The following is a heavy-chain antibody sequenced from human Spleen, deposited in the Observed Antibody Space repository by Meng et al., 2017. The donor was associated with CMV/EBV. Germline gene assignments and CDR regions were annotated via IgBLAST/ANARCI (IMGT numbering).Heavy chain of an antibody. CDR1: EFTFSDYY. CDR2: IDNSGVNK. J-gene: IGHJ4*02. CDR3: ARLSRPTWSPFDN. D-gene: IGHD2-8*02. V-gene: IGHV3-11*04. Sequence: WAASEFTFSDYYMSWIRQGPGKGLEWISYIDNSGVNKYYADSVKGRFTISRDNARRSMYLQMNSLRAEDTAVYYCARLSRPTWSPFDNWGQGTLVPSPQ.